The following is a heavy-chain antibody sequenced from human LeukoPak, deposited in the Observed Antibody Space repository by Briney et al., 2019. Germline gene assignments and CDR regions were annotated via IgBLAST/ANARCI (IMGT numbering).Heavy chain of an antibody. CDR2: ISSSSSYI. J-gene: IGHJ4*02. V-gene: IGHV3-21*01. D-gene: IGHD3-3*01. CDR3: ARDWRNWSGY. Sequence: GGSLKLSCAASGFTFSSYSMNWVRQAPGKGLEWVSSISSSSSYIYYTDSVKGRFTISRDNAKNSLYLQMNSLRAEDTAVYYCARDWRNWSGYWGQGTLVTVSS. CDR1: GFTFSSYS.